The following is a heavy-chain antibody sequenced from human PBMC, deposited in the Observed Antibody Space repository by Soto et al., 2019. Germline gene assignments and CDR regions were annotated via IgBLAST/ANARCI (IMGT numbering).Heavy chain of an antibody. CDR1: GGTFSSYT. CDR3: ARDPMVRGVITP. V-gene: IGHV1-69*08. D-gene: IGHD3-10*01. CDR2: IIPILGIA. J-gene: IGHJ5*02. Sequence: QVQLVQSGAEVKKPGSSVKVSCKASGGTFSSYTISWVRQAPGQGLEWMGRIIPILGIANYAQKFHGRVTITADKSTSTAYMELSSLRSEDTAVYYCARDPMVRGVITPWGQGTLVTVSS.